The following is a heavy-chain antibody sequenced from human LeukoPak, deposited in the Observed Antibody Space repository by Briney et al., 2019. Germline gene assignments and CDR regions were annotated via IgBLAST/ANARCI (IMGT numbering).Heavy chain of an antibody. CDR1: GFTFSDYY. CDR3: ARRAGEYSHPYDY. Sequence: PGGSLRLSCAASGFTFSDYYTSWVRQAPGKGLEWVSFIYSGGNTHYSDSVKGRFTISRDNSKNTLYLQMNSLRAEDTAVYYCARRAGEYSHPYDYWGQGTLVTVSS. CDR2: IYSGGNT. V-gene: IGHV3-53*01. D-gene: IGHD2/OR15-2a*01. J-gene: IGHJ4*02.